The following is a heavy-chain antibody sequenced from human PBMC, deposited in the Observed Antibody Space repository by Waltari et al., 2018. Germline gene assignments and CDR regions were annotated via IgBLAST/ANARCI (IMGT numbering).Heavy chain of an antibody. CDR1: GYSFTNYA. J-gene: IGHJ5*02. Sequence: QVQLVQSGSEWKKPGASVKVSCKAYGYSFTNYAINWVRQAPGQGLELMGWNTTNTENPKYTQGFTRRFVFSLDTSGSTAYLQINDLKAEDTAIYYCAREVVPAAKIVVNWFDPWGQGTQVTVSS. CDR2: NTTNTENP. V-gene: IGHV7-4-1*02. CDR3: AREVVPAAKIVVNWFDP. D-gene: IGHD2-2*01.